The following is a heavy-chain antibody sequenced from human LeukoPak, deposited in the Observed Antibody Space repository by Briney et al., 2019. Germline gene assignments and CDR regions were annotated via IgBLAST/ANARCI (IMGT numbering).Heavy chain of an antibody. CDR2: IYPGGSDT. D-gene: IGHD3-10*01. Sequence: GESLKISCKGSGYSFTSYWIGWVRQMPGKGLEWMGIIYPGGSDTRYSPSFQGQVTISADKSISTAYLQWSSLKASDTAMYYCATAVSHYYGSGSYFDYWGQGTLVTVSS. CDR3: ATAVSHYYGSGSYFDY. CDR1: GYSFTSYW. J-gene: IGHJ4*02. V-gene: IGHV5-51*01.